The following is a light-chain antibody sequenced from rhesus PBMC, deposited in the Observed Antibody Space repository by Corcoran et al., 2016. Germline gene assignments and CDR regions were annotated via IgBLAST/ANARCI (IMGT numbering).Light chain of an antibody. V-gene: IGKV3-42*03. CDR1: QSVSRS. CDR2: GAS. J-gene: IGKJ1*01. Sequence: ETVVTQSPATLSLSPGERATLSCRASQSVSRSLVWYHQKPEQATRLLIYGASTRAPGTPDRFSGSGSGTDCTLTIISLEPEDFAVYYCHQYSNWWTFGQGTKVEIK. CDR3: HQYSNWWT.